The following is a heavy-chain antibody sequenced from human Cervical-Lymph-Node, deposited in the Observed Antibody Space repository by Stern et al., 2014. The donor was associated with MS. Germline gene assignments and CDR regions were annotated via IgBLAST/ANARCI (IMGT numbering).Heavy chain of an antibody. CDR3: ARAGSGSYYNGGQY. V-gene: IGHV1-18*01. Sequence: QVQLVQSGAEVKKPGASVKVSCKASGYSFTSYGFSWVRQAPGQGLEWMGWISAYNGNTKYAQNLQGRVALTTDTSTRTAYIELRSLRSDDTAVYFCARAGSGSYYNGGQYWGQGTLVTVYS. CDR1: GYSFTSYG. J-gene: IGHJ4*02. D-gene: IGHD3-10*01. CDR2: ISAYNGNT.